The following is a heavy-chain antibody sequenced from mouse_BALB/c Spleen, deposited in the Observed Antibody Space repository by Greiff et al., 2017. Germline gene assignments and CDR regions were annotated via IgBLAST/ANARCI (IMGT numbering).Heavy chain of an antibody. CDR2: IWAGGST. CDR3: AREDWDVGFAY. D-gene: IGHD4-1*01. CDR1: GFSLTSYG. Sequence: VKVVESGPGLVAPSQSLSITCTVSGFSLTSYGVHWVRQPPGKGLEWLGVIWAGGSTNYNSALMSRLSISKDNSKSQVFLKMNSLQTDDTAMYYCAREDWDVGFAYWGQGTLVTVSA. J-gene: IGHJ3*01. V-gene: IGHV2-9*02.